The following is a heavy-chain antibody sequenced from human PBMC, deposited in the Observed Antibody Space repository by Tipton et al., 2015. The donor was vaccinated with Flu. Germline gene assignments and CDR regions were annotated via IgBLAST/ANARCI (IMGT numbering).Heavy chain of an antibody. CDR2: INHSGST. J-gene: IGHJ5*02. CDR3: ARGQGIAVAGTFDP. D-gene: IGHD6-19*01. Sequence: TLSLTCAVYGGSFSGYYWSWIRQPPGKGLGWIGEINHSGSTNYNPSLKSRVTISVDTSKNQFSLKLSSVTAADTAVYYCARGQGIAVAGTFDPWGQGTLVTVSS. CDR1: GGSFSGYY. V-gene: IGHV4-34*01.